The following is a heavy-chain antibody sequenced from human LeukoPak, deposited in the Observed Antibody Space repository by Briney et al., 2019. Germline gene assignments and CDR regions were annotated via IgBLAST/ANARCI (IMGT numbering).Heavy chain of an antibody. D-gene: IGHD1-26*01. Sequence: QPGRSLRLSCAASGFTFSSYGMHWVRQAPGKGLEWVAVIWYDGSNKYYADSVKGRFTISRDNSKNTLYLQMNSLRAEGTAVYYCASNIVGATSGYYYGMDVWGQGTTVTVSS. CDR3: ASNIVGATSGYYYGMDV. CDR2: IWYDGSNK. CDR1: GFTFSSYG. V-gene: IGHV3-33*01. J-gene: IGHJ6*02.